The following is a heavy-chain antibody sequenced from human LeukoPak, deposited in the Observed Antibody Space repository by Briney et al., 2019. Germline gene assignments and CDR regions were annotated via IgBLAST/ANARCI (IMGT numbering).Heavy chain of an antibody. V-gene: IGHV4-34*01. CDR1: GGSFSGYY. D-gene: IGHD3-22*01. Sequence: SETLSLTCAAYGGSFSGYYWSWIRQPPGKGLQWIGEINHSGSTNYNPSLKSRVTISVDTSKNQFSLKLSSVTAADTAVCYCARGGERSGFDYWGQGTLVTVSS. CDR2: INHSGST. CDR3: ARGGERSGFDY. J-gene: IGHJ4*02.